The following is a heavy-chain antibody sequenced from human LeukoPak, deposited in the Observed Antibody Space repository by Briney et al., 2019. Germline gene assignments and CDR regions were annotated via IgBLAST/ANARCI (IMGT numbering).Heavy chain of an antibody. CDR2: IYTSGST. V-gene: IGHV4-61*02. CDR3: ARANYYGSRSLDY. CDR1: GGSISSGSYY. J-gene: IGHJ4*02. Sequence: SETLSLTCTVSGGSISSGSYYWSWIRQPDGKGLEWIGRIYTSGSTKYNPSLRSRVTISVDTSKSQFSLKLSSVTAADSAVYYYARANYYGSRSLDYWGQGTLVTVSS. D-gene: IGHD3-10*01.